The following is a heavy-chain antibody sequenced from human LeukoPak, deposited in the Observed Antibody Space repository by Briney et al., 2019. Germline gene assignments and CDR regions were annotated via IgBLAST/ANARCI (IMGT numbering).Heavy chain of an antibody. Sequence: ESLRISCQVSGYSFSNYWITWVRQMPGGALEWMGRIRPSDSEPNYSPSFQGHVTISADRSINTVYLQWSSLRASDTAIYFCARHYSNDLTLFNFWGQGALVTVST. CDR3: ARHYSNDLTLFNF. J-gene: IGHJ4*02. CDR1: GYSFSNYW. CDR2: IRPSDSEP. V-gene: IGHV5-10-1*01. D-gene: IGHD2-21*01.